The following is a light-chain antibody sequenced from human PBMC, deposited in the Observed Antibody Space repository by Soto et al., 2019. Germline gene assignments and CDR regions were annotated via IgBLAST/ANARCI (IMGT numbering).Light chain of an antibody. CDR3: KPYDNLPPLT. Sequence: EIVMTQSPATLSVSPGERATLSCRASQSVSSNLAWYQQKPGQSPRLLIYGASTRSTGIPARYSRSASGTEYTLAISSLQSEDFGVYCGKPYDNLPPLTFGGENRVHIK. CDR1: QSVSSN. J-gene: IGKJ4*01. CDR2: GAS. V-gene: IGKV3-15*01.